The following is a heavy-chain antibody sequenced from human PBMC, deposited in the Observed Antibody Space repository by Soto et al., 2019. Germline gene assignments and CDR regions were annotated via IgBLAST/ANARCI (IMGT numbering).Heavy chain of an antibody. J-gene: IGHJ5*02. Sequence: QVQLVESGGGLVKPGGSLRLSCAASGFTFSDYSMNWIRQAPGKGLEWISCISSTGNTIYYADSVKGRFTISRDTANNSLHLQMSSLRADDTAVYYCARGSIGFLKGGWFDPWGQGTLVTVSS. V-gene: IGHV3-11*01. CDR1: GFTFSDYS. CDR3: ARGSIGFLKGGWFDP. CDR2: ISSTGNTI. D-gene: IGHD6-25*01.